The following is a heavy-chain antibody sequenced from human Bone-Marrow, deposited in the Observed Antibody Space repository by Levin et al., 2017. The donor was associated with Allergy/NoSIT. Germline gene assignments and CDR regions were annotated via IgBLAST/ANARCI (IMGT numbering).Heavy chain of an antibody. CDR3: ARAGGGHIVVVTAIRSGWFDP. CDR2: MNPNSGNT. CDR1: GYTFTSYD. J-gene: IGHJ5*02. V-gene: IGHV1-8*01. Sequence: ASVKVSCKASGYTFTSYDINWVRQATGQGLEWMGWMNPNSGNTGYAQKFQGRVTMTRNTSISTAYMELSSLRSEDTAVYYCARAGGGHIVVVTAIRSGWFDPWGQGTLVTVSS. D-gene: IGHD2-21*02.